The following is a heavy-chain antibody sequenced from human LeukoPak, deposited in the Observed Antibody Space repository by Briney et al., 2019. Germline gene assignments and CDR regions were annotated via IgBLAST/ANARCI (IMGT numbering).Heavy chain of an antibody. CDR2: IYYSGST. Sequence: SETLSLTCTVSGGSISSYYWSWIRQPPGKGLEWIGYIYYSGSTNYNPSLKSQVTLSVDTSKNQFSLKLSSVTAADTAVYYCARSYYDILTGYLNWFDPWGQGTLVTVSS. V-gene: IGHV4-59*08. CDR3: ARSYYDILTGYLNWFDP. J-gene: IGHJ5*02. D-gene: IGHD3-9*01. CDR1: GGSISSYY.